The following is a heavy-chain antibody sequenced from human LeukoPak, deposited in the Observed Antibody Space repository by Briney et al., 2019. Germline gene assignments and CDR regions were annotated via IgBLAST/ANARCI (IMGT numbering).Heavy chain of an antibody. J-gene: IGHJ4*02. V-gene: IGHV3-74*01. Sequence: PGGSLRLSCAVSGFSLRSYWMHWVRQAPGKGLVWVSRIRGDGSMKYYADSVKGRFTFSSVNDKNIVYMQINSLTAEDTAVYYCARYSSSSGGASHYIDNGGQGTLVTVSS. D-gene: IGHD6-6*01. CDR3: ARYSSSSGGASHYIDN. CDR1: GFSLRSYW. CDR2: IRGDGSMK.